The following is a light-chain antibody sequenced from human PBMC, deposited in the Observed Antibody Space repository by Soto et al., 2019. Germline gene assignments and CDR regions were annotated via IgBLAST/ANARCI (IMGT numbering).Light chain of an antibody. CDR3: AAWDDSLSGPV. Sequence: QSALTQPPSASGSPGQSVTISCTGTSSDVGGYNYVSWYQQHPGKAPKLMIYEVSKRPSGVPDRFSGSKSGNTASLAISGLRSDDESDYYCAAWDDSLSGPVFGGGTKLTVL. J-gene: IGLJ3*02. V-gene: IGLV2-8*01. CDR1: SSDVGGYNY. CDR2: EVS.